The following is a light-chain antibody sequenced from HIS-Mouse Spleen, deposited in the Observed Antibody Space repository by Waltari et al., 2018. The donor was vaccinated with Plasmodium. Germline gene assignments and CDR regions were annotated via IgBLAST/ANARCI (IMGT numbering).Light chain of an antibody. CDR1: ALPKKY. V-gene: IGLV3-10*01. Sequence: SYELTQPPSVSVSPGQTARIPCSGDALPKKYAYWYQQKSGPAPVLVIYEDSKRPSGIPERFSGSSSGTMATLTISGARVEDEADYYCYSTDSSGNHRVFGGGTKLTVL. CDR3: YSTDSSGNHRV. J-gene: IGLJ3*02. CDR2: EDS.